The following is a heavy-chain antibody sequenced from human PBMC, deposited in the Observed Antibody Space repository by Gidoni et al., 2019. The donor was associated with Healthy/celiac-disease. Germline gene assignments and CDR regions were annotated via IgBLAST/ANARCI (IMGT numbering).Heavy chain of an antibody. CDR1: GGSLRSGSSY. CDR2: IYTSGST. J-gene: IGHJ4*02. D-gene: IGHD6-13*01. Sequence: QVQLQESGPGLVKPSPTLSLTCTVSGGSLRSGSSYWSWLRQPAGQGLEWIGRIYTSGSTNYNPSLKSRVTISVDTSKNQFSLKLSSVTAADTAVYYCARGNSGRAAAGKWWYFDYWGQGTLVTVSS. CDR3: ARGNSGRAAAGKWWYFDY. V-gene: IGHV4-61*02.